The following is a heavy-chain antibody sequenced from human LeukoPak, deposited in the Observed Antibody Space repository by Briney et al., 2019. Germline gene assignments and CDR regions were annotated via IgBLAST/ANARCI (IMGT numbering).Heavy chain of an antibody. CDR2: IRYDGSNK. CDR1: GFTFSSYG. CDR3: AKSIRITMVRGVAVDY. V-gene: IGHV3-30*02. D-gene: IGHD3-10*01. Sequence: GGSLGLSCAASGFTFSSYGMHWVRQAPGKGLEWVAFIRYDGSNKYYADSVKGRFTISRDNSKNTLYLQMNSLRAEDTAVYYCAKSIRITMVRGVAVDYWGQGTLVTVSS. J-gene: IGHJ4*02.